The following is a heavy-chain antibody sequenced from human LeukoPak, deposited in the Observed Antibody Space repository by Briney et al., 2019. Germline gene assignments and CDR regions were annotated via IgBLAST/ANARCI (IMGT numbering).Heavy chain of an antibody. CDR3: ARLDAAAGRYLQFVY. CDR2: IHDSGST. CDR1: GCSISNYY. D-gene: IGHD5-24*01. Sequence: SETLSLTCTVSGCSISNYYWSWIRQSPEKGLEWIGYIHDSGSTNYNPSLKSRVTISVDTSKNQFSLKLSSVTAADTAVYYCARLDAAAGRYLQFVYWGQGTLVTVSS. J-gene: IGHJ4*02. V-gene: IGHV4-59*08.